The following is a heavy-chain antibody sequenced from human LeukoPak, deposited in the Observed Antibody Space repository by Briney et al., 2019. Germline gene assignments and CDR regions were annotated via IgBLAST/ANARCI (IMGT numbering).Heavy chain of an antibody. J-gene: IGHJ4*02. Sequence: SETLSLTCAVSGYSISSGYYWGWIRPPPGKGLEWIGSIYHSGSTYYNPSLKSRVTISVDTSKNQFSLKLSSVTAADTAVYYCARGSGYEDYWGQGTLVTVSS. D-gene: IGHD3-9*01. CDR1: GYSISSGYY. CDR2: IYHSGST. CDR3: ARGSGYEDY. V-gene: IGHV4-38-2*01.